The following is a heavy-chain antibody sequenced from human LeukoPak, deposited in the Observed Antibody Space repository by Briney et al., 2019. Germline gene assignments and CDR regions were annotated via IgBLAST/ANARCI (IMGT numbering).Heavy chain of an antibody. J-gene: IGHJ4*02. CDR3: ARGTHDYGDVPLDY. D-gene: IGHD4-17*01. CDR2: IYSGGNT. Sequence: GGSLRLSCAASGFTVSNTCMSWVRQAPGNGLEWVSLIYSGGNTYYADSVKGRFSIPRDNSKNTLYLQMNSLRAEDTAVYYCARGTHDYGDVPLDYWGQGTLVTVSS. V-gene: IGHV3-53*05. CDR1: GFTVSNTC.